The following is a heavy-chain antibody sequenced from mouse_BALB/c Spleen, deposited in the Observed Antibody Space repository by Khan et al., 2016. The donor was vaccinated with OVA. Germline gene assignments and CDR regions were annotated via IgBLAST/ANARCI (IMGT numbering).Heavy chain of an antibody. CDR3: VSGTFDH. CDR2: IDPFNGDT. J-gene: IGHJ3*01. V-gene: IGHV1S135*01. D-gene: IGHD4-1*01. CDR1: GYSFTSYY. Sequence: VQLQQPGPELMKPGASVNISCKASGYSFTSYYIHWVKQSHGKSLEWIGYIDPFNGDTDYNQKFKGKATLTVDKSSNTAYMHLSSLTSEDSAVYYCVSGTFDHWGQGTLVTVSA.